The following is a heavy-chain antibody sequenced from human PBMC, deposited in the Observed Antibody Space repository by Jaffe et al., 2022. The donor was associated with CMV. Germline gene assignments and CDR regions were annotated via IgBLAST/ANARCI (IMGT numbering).Heavy chain of an antibody. J-gene: IGHJ4*02. D-gene: IGHD3-22*01. CDR1: GGSISSYY. V-gene: IGHV4-59*01. CDR2: IYYSGST. Sequence: QVQLQESGPGLVKPSETLSLTCTVSGGSISSYYWSWIRQPPGKGLEWIGYIYYSGSTNYNPSLKSRVTISVDTSKNQFSLKLSSVTAADTAVYYCARGAYYYDSSGPAFDYWGQGTLVTVSS. CDR3: ARGAYYYDSSGPAFDY.